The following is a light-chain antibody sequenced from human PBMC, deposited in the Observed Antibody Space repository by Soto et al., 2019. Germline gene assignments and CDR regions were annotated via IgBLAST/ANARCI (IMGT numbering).Light chain of an antibody. CDR3: LLAYSGARI. CDR1: TGSVTSSHF. Sequence: QAVVTQEPSLTVSPGGTVTLTCGSSTGSVTSSHFPYWIQQKPGQAPRTMICNTSNKQSWTPARFSGSLLGGKAALTLSGAQTEDEAEYYCLLAYSGARIFGGGTKLTFL. V-gene: IGLV7-46*01. CDR2: NTS. J-gene: IGLJ2*01.